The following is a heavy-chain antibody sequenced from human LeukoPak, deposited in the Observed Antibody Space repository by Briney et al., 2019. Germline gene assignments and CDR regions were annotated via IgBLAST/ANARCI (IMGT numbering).Heavy chain of an antibody. J-gene: IGHJ5*02. V-gene: IGHV3-48*01. CDR1: GFTFSSYS. D-gene: IGHD4-17*01. CDR2: ISSSSSTI. CDR3: ARGGTTVTTPCTFRGP. Sequence: PGGSLRLSCAAAGFTFSSYSMHWVRQAPGKGLEWVSYISSSSSTIYYADSVKGRFTISRDNAKNSLYLQMNSLRAEDTAVYYCARGGTTVTTPCTFRGPWGQGTVVTVSS.